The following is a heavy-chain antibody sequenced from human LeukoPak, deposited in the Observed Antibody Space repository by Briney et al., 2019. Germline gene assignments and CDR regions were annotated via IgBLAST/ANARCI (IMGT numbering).Heavy chain of an antibody. CDR3: ARVLNLTYGYYYYYMDV. J-gene: IGHJ6*03. CDR2: IYTSGST. CDR1: GGSISSYC. V-gene: IGHV4-4*07. Sequence: PSETLSLTCTVSGGSISSYCWSWIRQPAGKGLEWIGRIYTSGSTNYNPSLKSRVTISVDKSKNQFSLKLSSVTAADTAVYYYARVLNLTYGYYYYYMDVWGKGTTVTVSS. D-gene: IGHD3-10*01.